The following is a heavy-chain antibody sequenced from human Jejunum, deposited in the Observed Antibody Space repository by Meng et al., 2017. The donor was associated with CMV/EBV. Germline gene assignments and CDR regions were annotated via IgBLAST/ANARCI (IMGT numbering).Heavy chain of an antibody. Sequence: VKLRQYGPGLGKPSQTRSLTCAISGDSVSSNCAAWNWVRQSPSRGLEWLGRTYYRSKYYNDYALSVKSRITINPDTSKNQFSLQLNSVTPEDTAIYYCARDWGDVRGGFDFWGQGTLVTVSS. CDR3: ARDWGDVRGGFDF. D-gene: IGHD3-10*02. J-gene: IGHJ4*02. CDR1: GDSVSSNCAA. V-gene: IGHV6-1*01. CDR2: TYYRSKYYN.